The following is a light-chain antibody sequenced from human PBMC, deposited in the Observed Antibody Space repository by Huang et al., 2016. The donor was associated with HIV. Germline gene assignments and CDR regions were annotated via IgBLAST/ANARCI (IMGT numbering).Light chain of an antibody. J-gene: IGKJ2*01. CDR2: GAS. V-gene: IGKV1-17*03. Sequence: DIQMTQSPSATSASVGDRVTITCRASQDISNYLVWLQQKPGEGPKRLIYGASKLQSGAPSRSSGSGARTEITLTISGLQPEDSATYYSHQHKAYPSTFGQGTKVEIK. CDR1: QDISNY. CDR3: HQHKAYPST.